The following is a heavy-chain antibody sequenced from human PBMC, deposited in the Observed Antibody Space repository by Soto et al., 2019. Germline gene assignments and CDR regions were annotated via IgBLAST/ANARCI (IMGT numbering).Heavy chain of an antibody. D-gene: IGHD2-15*01. CDR2: ISYDGSNK. CDR1: GFTFSSYG. CDR3: AKMDPRRMVTAFDI. J-gene: IGHJ3*02. Sequence: VQLVESGGGVVQPGRSLRLSCAASGFTFSSYGMHWVRQAPGKGLEWVAVISYDGSNKYYADSVKGRFTISRDNSKNTLYLQMNSLRAEDTAVYYCAKMDPRRMVTAFDIWGQGTMVTVSS. V-gene: IGHV3-30*18.